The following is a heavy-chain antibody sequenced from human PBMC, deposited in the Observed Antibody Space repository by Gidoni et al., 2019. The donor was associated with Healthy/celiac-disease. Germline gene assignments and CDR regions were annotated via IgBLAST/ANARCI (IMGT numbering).Heavy chain of an antibody. Sequence: EVQLVESGGGLVQPGGSPRLSCAASGFTISRYSGNWVRQAPGRGLGWVSSIGISSSTIYYADSVKGRFTISRDNAKNSLYLQVNSLRAEDTAVYYCARDGPEIYTVTADESFDYWGQGTLVTVSS. V-gene: IGHV3-48*01. CDR3: ARDGPEIYTVTADESFDY. CDR1: GFTISRYS. D-gene: IGHD4-17*01. J-gene: IGHJ4*02. CDR2: IGISSSTI.